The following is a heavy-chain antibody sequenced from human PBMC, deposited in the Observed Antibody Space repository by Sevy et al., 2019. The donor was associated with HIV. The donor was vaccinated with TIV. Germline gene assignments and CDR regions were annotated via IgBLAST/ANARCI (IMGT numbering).Heavy chain of an antibody. CDR3: ARGDTFWSAYYYFDY. CDR1: GYTFTGYY. J-gene: IGHJ4*02. Sequence: APVKVSCKASGYTFTGYYIHWVRQAPGQGLEWMGWINPNSDGTNFAQKFQGRVTMTRDTSITTAYMELSRLRSDDTAVYYCARGDTFWSAYYYFDYWGQGTLVTVSS. V-gene: IGHV1-2*02. CDR2: INPNSDGT. D-gene: IGHD3-3*01.